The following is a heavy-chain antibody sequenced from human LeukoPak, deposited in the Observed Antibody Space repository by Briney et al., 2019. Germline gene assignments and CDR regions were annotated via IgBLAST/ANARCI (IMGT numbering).Heavy chain of an antibody. V-gene: IGHV1-69*04. CDR2: IIPILGIA. CDR3: ARDSARGHHYDILTGYSPLEMGY. Sequence: GASVKVSCKASGGTFSSYAISWVRQAPGQGLEWMGRIIPILGIANYAQKFQGRVTITADKSTSTAYMELSSLRSEDTAVYYCARDSARGHHYDILTGYSPLEMGYWGQGTLVTVSS. D-gene: IGHD3-9*01. CDR1: GGTFSSYA. J-gene: IGHJ4*02.